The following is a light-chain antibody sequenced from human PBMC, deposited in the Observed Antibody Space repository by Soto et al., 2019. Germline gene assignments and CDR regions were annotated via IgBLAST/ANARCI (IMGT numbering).Light chain of an antibody. V-gene: IGKV1-12*01. CDR2: SAS. CDR1: QAISTW. J-gene: IGKJ5*01. CDR3: QQADSFPIT. Sequence: DIQMTQSPSTLSASVGDRVTITCRASQAISTWLAWYQQKPGKAPKLLVYSASSLQTGVPSRFSGSGSGTDFTLTIRSLQPEDFATYYCQQADSFPITFGRGTRLEIK.